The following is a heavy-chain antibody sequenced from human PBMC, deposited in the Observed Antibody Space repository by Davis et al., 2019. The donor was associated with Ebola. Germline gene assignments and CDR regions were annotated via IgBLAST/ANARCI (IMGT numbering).Heavy chain of an antibody. J-gene: IGHJ6*04. CDR3: AKRATVKVAGANYYNAMDV. CDR2: ISGSGGYT. D-gene: IGHD6-19*01. CDR1: GFTFSRYA. V-gene: IGHV3-23*01. Sequence: GESLKISCAASGFTFSRYAMSWVRQAPGKGLEWVSVISGSGGYTHYADSVKGRFTISRDNPKNTLYLQMNSLRAEDTAVFYCAKRATVKVAGANYYNAMDVWGKGTTVTVSS.